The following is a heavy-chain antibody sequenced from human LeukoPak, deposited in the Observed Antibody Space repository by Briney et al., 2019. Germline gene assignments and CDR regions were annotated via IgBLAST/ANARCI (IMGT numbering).Heavy chain of an antibody. CDR1: GGSFSGYY. Sequence: SETLSLTCAVYGGSFSGYYWSWTRQPPGKGPEWIGEINHSGSTNHNPSLKSRVTISVDTSKNQFSLKLSSVTAADTAVYYCARGPALYSGSYFPFDYWGQGTLVTVSS. J-gene: IGHJ4*02. V-gene: IGHV4-34*01. CDR2: INHSGST. D-gene: IGHD1-26*01. CDR3: ARGPALYSGSYFPFDY.